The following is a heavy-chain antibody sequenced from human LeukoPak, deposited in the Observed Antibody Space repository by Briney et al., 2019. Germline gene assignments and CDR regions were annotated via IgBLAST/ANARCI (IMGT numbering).Heavy chain of an antibody. CDR2: IKSDGSDT. CDR1: GFSFSSYW. D-gene: IGHD3-22*01. Sequence: PGGSLRLSCAASGFSFSSYWMHWVRQAPGKGLVWVSRIKSDGSDTDYADSVKGRFTISRDNAKNTLYLQMNSLRAEDTAVYYCARDLEYYYDSSAFDHWGQGTLVTVSS. V-gene: IGHV3-74*01. CDR3: ARDLEYYYDSSAFDH. J-gene: IGHJ4*02.